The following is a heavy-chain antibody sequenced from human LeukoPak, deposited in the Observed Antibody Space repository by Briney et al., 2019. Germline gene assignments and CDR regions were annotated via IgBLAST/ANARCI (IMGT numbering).Heavy chain of an antibody. V-gene: IGHV4-4*02. CDR2: IYHDDNS. D-gene: IGHD6-19*01. CDR3: AGHSGWTGPDF. Sequence: PSETLSLTCAVSGGSITSTNRWSWVRQPPGRGLEWIGEIYHDDNSNYDPSLKSRVTISVDKSKNLFSLKLSSVTAADTAVYYCAGHSGWTGPDFWGQGTLVTVSS. CDR1: GGSITSTNR. J-gene: IGHJ4*02.